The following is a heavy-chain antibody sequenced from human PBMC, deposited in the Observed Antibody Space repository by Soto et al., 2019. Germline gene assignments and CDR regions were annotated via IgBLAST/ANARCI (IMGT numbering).Heavy chain of an antibody. V-gene: IGHV1-69*01. CDR2: VIPISGTA. D-gene: IGHD2-2*01. CDR3: ARSQGSSTSLEIYYYYYYGMDV. Sequence: QVQLVQSGAEVKKPGSSVKVSCKASGGTFSSYAIIWVRQAPGQGLEWRGGVIPISGTANYAQKFQGRVTITADESTSTAYMELSSLRSEDTAVYYCARSQGSSTSLEIYYYYYYGMDVWGQGTTVTVSS. J-gene: IGHJ6*02. CDR1: GGTFSSYA.